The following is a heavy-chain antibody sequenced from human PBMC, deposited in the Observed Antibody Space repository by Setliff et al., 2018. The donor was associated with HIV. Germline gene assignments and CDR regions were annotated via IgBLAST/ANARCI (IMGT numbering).Heavy chain of an antibody. D-gene: IGHD6-19*01. V-gene: IGHV1-69*13. CDR2: IIPVFGTT. Sequence: SVKVSCKASGGTFSSYAISWVRQAPGQGLDWMGGIIPVFGTTNYAQKFQGRVTITADESTSTAYMELRSLRPEDTAVYYCARGSCSGCYLSDYWGLGTLVTVSS. CDR1: GGTFSSYA. J-gene: IGHJ4*02. CDR3: ARGSCSGCYLSDY.